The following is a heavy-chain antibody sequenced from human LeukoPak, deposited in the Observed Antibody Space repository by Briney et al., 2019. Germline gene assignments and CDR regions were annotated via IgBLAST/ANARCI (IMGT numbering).Heavy chain of an antibody. J-gene: IGHJ5*02. CDR3: ARQGSSGWYDRYNWFDP. Sequence: HGESLKISCKGSGYSFTSYWIGWVRQMPGKGLEWMGIIYPGDSDIRYSPSFQGQVTISADKSISTAYLQWSSLKASDTAMYYCARQGSSGWYDRYNWFDPWGQGTLVTVSS. CDR1: GYSFTSYW. CDR2: IYPGDSDI. D-gene: IGHD6-19*01. V-gene: IGHV5-51*01.